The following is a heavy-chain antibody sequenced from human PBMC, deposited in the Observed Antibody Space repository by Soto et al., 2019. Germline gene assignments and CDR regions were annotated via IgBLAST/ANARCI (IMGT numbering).Heavy chain of an antibody. CDR3: ARGSLTYCSSTSCYLRPPGYGMDV. CDR1: GYTFTGYY. Sequence: ASVKVSCKASGYTFTGYYMHWVRQAPGQGLEWMGWINPNSGGTNYAQKFQGWVTMTRDTSISTAYMELSRLRSDDTAAYYCARGSLTYCSSTSCYLRPPGYGMDVWGQGTTVTVSS. J-gene: IGHJ6*02. CDR2: INPNSGGT. D-gene: IGHD2-2*01. V-gene: IGHV1-2*04.